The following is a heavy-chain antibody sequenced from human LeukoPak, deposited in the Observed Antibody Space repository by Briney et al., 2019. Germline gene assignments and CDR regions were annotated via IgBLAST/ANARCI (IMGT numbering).Heavy chain of an antibody. D-gene: IGHD2-21*01. CDR3: ARRLGRSFDY. J-gene: IGHJ4*02. CDR1: GYTFINHA. V-gene: IGHV1-3*04. CDR2: INIGNGNT. Sequence: ASVKVSCKASGYTFINHAIHWVRQAPGQRPEWMGWINIGNGNTKYSQNFQGRITITRDTSATTAYMDLSSLRSEGTAMYYCARRLGRSFDYWGQGTLVTVSS.